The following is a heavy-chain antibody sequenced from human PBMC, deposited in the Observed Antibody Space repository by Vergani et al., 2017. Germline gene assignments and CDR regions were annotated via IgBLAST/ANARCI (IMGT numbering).Heavy chain of an antibody. Sequence: EVQLLESGGGLVQPGGSLRLSCAASGFTFSSYAMSWVRQAPGKGLEWVSAISGSGGSTYYADSVKGRFTISRDNSKNTLYLQMNSLRAEDTAVYYCAKAVSPPTYYYGSGSKAPYYFDYWGQGTLVTVSS. D-gene: IGHD3-10*01. CDR2: ISGSGGST. CDR1: GFTFSSYA. V-gene: IGHV3-23*01. J-gene: IGHJ4*02. CDR3: AKAVSPPTYYYGSGSKAPYYFDY.